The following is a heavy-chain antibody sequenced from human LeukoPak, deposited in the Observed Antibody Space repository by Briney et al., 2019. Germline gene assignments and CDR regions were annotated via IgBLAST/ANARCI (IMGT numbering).Heavy chain of an antibody. CDR2: ISRGAGTT. J-gene: IGHJ4*02. D-gene: IGHD1-1*01. CDR1: GGTFSSYA. CDR3: ARRTLFYFDY. Sequence: AGGSLRLSCAASGGTFSSYAMSWVSQAPGKGLEWVSAISRGAGTTYYADSAKSRFTISRDNSKNTLYLQMNSLRAEDTAVFYCARRTLFYFDYWGQGTLVTVSS. V-gene: IGHV3-23*01.